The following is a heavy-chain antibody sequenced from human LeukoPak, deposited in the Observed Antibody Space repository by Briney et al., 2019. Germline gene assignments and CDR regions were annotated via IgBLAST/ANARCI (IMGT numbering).Heavy chain of an antibody. Sequence: GGSLRLSCAASGFTFSSYGMSWVRQAPGKGLEWVSAISGSGGSTYYADSVKGRFTISRDNSKNTLYLQMNSLRAEDTAVYYCAKTIAAAGSGRPHFDYWGQGTLVTVSP. CDR1: GFTFSSYG. CDR3: AKTIAAAGSGRPHFDY. V-gene: IGHV3-23*01. D-gene: IGHD6-13*01. J-gene: IGHJ4*02. CDR2: ISGSGGST.